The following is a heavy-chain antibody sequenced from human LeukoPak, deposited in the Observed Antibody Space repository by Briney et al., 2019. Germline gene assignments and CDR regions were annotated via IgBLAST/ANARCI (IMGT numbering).Heavy chain of an antibody. CDR2: IYTSGST. CDR3: AREPYYYGSGTAGH. D-gene: IGHD3-10*01. V-gene: IGHV4-61*02. J-gene: IGHJ4*02. Sequence: PSETLSLTCTVSGGSLSSGSYYWRWLRQPAGKGLEWIGRIYTSGSTNYNPSLKSRVTISVDTSKNQFSLKLSSVTAADTAVYYCAREPYYYGSGTAGHWGQGTLVTVSS. CDR1: GGSLSSGSYY.